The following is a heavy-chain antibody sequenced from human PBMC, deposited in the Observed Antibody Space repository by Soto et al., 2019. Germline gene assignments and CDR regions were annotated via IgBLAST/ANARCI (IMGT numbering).Heavy chain of an antibody. Sequence: VQLVESGGGLVQPGRSLRLSCAASGFTFDDYAMDWVRQAPGKGLEWVSGISWNSGSIGYADSVKGRFTISRDNAKNSLYLQMNSLRAEDTALYYCAKGAAAGDYWGQGTLVTVSS. J-gene: IGHJ4*02. V-gene: IGHV3-9*01. D-gene: IGHD6-13*01. CDR1: GFTFDDYA. CDR2: ISWNSGSI. CDR3: AKGAAAGDY.